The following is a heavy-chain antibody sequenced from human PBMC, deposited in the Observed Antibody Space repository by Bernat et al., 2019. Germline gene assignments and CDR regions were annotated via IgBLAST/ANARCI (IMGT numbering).Heavy chain of an antibody. V-gene: IGHV4-31*03. CDR1: GDSISSTGYY. CDR2: IYYSGNT. D-gene: IGHD3-3*01. CDR3: AREVSIFGVVDY. Sequence: QVQLQESGPGLVKPSQTLSLTCTVSGDSISSTGYYWTWIRQHPEKGLEWIGYIYYSGNTYYKPSLKSRVTTSVDTSKNQFSLKLTSVTAADTAVYYCAREVSIFGVVDYWGQGTLVTVSS. J-gene: IGHJ4*02.